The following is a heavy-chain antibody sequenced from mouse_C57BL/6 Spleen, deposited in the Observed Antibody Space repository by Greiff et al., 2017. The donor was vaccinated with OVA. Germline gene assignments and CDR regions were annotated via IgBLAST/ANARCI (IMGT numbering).Heavy chain of an antibody. D-gene: IGHD1-1*01. CDR3: ATSYGSSDFYCYFDV. CDR2: INPNNGGT. V-gene: IGHV1-22*01. Sequence: EVHLVESGPELVKPGASVKMSCKASGYTFTDYNMHWVKQSHGKSLEWIGYINPNNGGTSYNQKFKGKATLTVNKSSSTAYMELRSLTSEDSAVYYCATSYGSSDFYCYFDVWGTGTTVTVSS. J-gene: IGHJ1*03. CDR1: GYTFTDYN.